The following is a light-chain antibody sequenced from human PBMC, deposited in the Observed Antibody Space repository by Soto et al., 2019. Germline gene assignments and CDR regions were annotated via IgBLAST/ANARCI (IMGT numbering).Light chain of an antibody. J-gene: IGKJ1*01. V-gene: IGKV3-20*01. CDR3: QQYGSSQWT. Sequence: EIVLTQSPGTLSLSPGERATLSCRASQSVSSTYLAWYQQKPGQAPRLLLYGASSRATGIPDRFSGSGSGTDFTLTISRLEPEDFAMYYCQQYGSSQWTFGQGTKVDIK. CDR1: QSVSSTY. CDR2: GAS.